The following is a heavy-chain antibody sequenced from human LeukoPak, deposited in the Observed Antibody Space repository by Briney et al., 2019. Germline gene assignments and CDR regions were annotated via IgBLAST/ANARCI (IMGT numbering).Heavy chain of an antibody. Sequence: GASVKASCKASGYTITAYYIYWVRQAPGQGLEWMGRINPNSGGTDYAQNFQGRVTMTRDTSISTAYMELSRLRSDDTAVYYCARGYCSGGTCYLVENWLDPWGQGTLVTVSS. J-gene: IGHJ5*02. D-gene: IGHD2-15*01. V-gene: IGHV1-2*06. CDR3: ARGYCSGGTCYLVENWLDP. CDR1: GYTITAYY. CDR2: INPNSGGT.